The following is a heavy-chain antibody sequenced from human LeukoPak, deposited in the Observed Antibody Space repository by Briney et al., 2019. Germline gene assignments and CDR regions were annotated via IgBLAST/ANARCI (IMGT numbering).Heavy chain of an antibody. Sequence: PGGSLRLSCGASGFTFSTYEMNWVRQAPGKGLEWVSYIGSSGLIMLYADSVKGRFTTSRDNAKNSLYLQMNSLRAEDTAVYYCTRRAEWGYWFDPWGQGTLVTVSS. V-gene: IGHV3-48*03. J-gene: IGHJ5*02. CDR1: GFTFSTYE. D-gene: IGHD1-26*01. CDR3: TRRAEWGYWFDP. CDR2: IGSSGLIM.